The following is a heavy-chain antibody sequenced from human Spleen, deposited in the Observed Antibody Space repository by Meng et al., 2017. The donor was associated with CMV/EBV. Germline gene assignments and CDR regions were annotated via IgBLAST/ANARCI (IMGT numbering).Heavy chain of an antibody. J-gene: IGHJ4*02. CDR2: ISYDGSNK. D-gene: IGHD2-15*01. V-gene: IGHV3-30*09. Sequence: LSLTCAASGFTFSSYAMHWVRQAPGKGLEWVAVISYDGSNKYYAASVKGRFAISRDNSRNTVYLQLNNLRTEDTAVYYCAGEDVVVVGGSAFHYWGQGTLVTVSS. CDR3: AGEDVVVVGGSAFHY. CDR1: GFTFSSYA.